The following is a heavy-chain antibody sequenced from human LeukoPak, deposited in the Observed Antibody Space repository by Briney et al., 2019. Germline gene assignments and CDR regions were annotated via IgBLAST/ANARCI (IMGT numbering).Heavy chain of an antibody. J-gene: IGHJ4*02. CDR2: IIPIFGIA. V-gene: IGHV1-69*10. CDR1: GGTFSSYA. Sequence: SVKVSCKASGGTFSSYAISWVRQAPGQGLEWMGGIIPIFGIANYAQKFQGRVTITADKSTSTAYMELSSLRSEDTAVYYCAREADGGWYGESDYWGQGTLVTVSS. D-gene: IGHD6-19*01. CDR3: AREADGGWYGESDY.